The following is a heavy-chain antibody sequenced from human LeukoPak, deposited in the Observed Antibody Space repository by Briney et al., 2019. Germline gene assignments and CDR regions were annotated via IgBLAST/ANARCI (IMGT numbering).Heavy chain of an antibody. CDR2: INPNSGGT. CDR3: ASGSWGYNRRKFDY. Sequence: ASVKVSCKASGYTFTGYYMHWVRQAPGQGLEWMGRINPNSGGTNYAQKFQGRVTMTRDTSISTAYMELSRLRSDDTAVYYCASGSWGYNRRKFDYWGQGTLVTVSS. D-gene: IGHD5-24*01. CDR1: GYTFTGYY. V-gene: IGHV1-2*06. J-gene: IGHJ4*02.